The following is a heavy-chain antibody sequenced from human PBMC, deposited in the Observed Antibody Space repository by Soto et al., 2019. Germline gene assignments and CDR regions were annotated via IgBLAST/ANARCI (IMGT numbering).Heavy chain of an antibody. Sequence: QVQLVESGGGVVQPGRSLRLSCAASGFTFSSYAMHWVRQAPGKGLEWVAVISYDGSNKYYADSVKGRFTISRDNSKNXLXLXXNSLRAEDTAVYYCARDFGEDYGDYGASRYYGMDVWGQGTTVTVSS. CDR3: ARDFGEDYGDYGASRYYGMDV. J-gene: IGHJ6*02. CDR2: ISYDGSNK. V-gene: IGHV3-30-3*01. CDR1: GFTFSSYA. D-gene: IGHD4-17*01.